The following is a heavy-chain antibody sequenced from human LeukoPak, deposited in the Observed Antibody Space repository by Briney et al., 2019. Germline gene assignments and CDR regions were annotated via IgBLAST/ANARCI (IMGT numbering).Heavy chain of an antibody. J-gene: IGHJ4*02. Sequence: PGGSLRLSCATSGFTLSIYGMHWVRQAPGKGLEWVAFIRYDGTSQYYTDSVKGRFTISRDNSMNTMYLQVNSLRVEDTAVYYCAKVGFGWYQIDYWGQGTLVTVSS. CDR3: AKVGFGWYQIDY. D-gene: IGHD6-19*01. CDR1: GFTLSIYG. CDR2: IRYDGTSQ. V-gene: IGHV3-30*02.